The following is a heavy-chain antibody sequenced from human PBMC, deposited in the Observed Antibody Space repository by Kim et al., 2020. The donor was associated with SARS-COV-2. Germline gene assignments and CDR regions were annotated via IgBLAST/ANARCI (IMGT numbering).Heavy chain of an antibody. Sequence: SETLSLTCTVSGGSISSGGYYWSWIRQHPGKGLEWIGYIYYSGSTYYNPSLKSRVTISVDTSKNQFSLKLSSVTAAATAVYSCARQLRWDYYFDYWGQGTLVTVSS. CDR3: ARQLRWDYYFDY. J-gene: IGHJ4*02. CDR1: GGSISSGGYY. V-gene: IGHV4-31*03. CDR2: IYYSGST. D-gene: IGHD1-26*01.